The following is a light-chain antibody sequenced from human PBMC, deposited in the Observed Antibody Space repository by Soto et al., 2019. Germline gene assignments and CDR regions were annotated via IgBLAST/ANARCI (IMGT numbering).Light chain of an antibody. J-gene: IGKJ2*01. Sequence: EIVMTQSPANLSVSPGERATLSCRASQSVSSNLTWYQQKPGQGPRLLIYGASTRATSIPARFSGSGSGTEFTVTINSLQSEDFAVYYCQKYNKWPPYTFGQGTKLKIK. V-gene: IGKV3-15*01. CDR2: GAS. CDR1: QSVSSN. CDR3: QKYNKWPPYT.